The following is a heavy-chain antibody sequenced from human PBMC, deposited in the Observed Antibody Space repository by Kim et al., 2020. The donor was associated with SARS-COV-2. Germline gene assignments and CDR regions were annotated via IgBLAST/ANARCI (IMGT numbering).Heavy chain of an antibody. D-gene: IGHD6-13*01. CDR1: DGSISSGYW. Sequence: SETLSLTCAVSDGSISSGYWWSWVRQPPGKGLEWIGVIHHSGSTFYNPSLRSRVTISIDRSKKQFSLQLTSVTAADTAVYYCARGREQHDDYWGQGTLVTVSS. J-gene: IGHJ4*02. CDR2: IHHSGST. CDR3: ARGREQHDDY. V-gene: IGHV4-4*02.